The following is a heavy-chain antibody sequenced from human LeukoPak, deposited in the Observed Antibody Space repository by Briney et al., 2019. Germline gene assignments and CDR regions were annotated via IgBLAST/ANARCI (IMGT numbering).Heavy chain of an antibody. V-gene: IGHV3-21*01. CDR1: GFTFSSYS. CDR3: ARGEQQLTHGAFDI. J-gene: IGHJ3*02. CDR2: ISSSSSYI. D-gene: IGHD6-13*01. Sequence: GGSLRLSCAPSGFTFSSYSMNWVRQAPGKGLEWVSSISSSSSYIYYADSVKGRFTISRDNAKNSLYLQMNSLRAEDTAVYYCARGEQQLTHGAFDIWGQGTMVTVSS.